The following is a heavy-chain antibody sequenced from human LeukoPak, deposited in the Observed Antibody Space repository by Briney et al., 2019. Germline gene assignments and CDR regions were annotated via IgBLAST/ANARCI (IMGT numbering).Heavy chain of an antibody. CDR2: IYYSGST. V-gene: IGHV4-31*03. Sequence: PSETLSLTCTVSGGSISSGGYYWGWIRQHPGKGLEWIGYIYYSGSTYYNPSLKSRVTISVDTSKNQFSLKLSSVTAADTAVYFCAQGGSSGVIWGQGTLVTVSS. D-gene: IGHD3-10*01. CDR1: GGSISSGGYY. J-gene: IGHJ4*02. CDR3: AQGGSSGVI.